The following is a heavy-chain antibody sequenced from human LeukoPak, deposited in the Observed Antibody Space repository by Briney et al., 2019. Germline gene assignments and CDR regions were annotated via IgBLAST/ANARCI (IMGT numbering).Heavy chain of an antibody. D-gene: IGHD1-14*01. Sequence: GGSLRLSCAASGFTFSDYYMSWIRQAPGKGLEWVSYISTAGDTVYYADSVKGRFTISRDNAKNSLCLQMNSLRAEDTAVYYCARDGEPATIDYWGQGTLVTVSS. CDR3: ARDGEPATIDY. CDR2: ISTAGDTV. CDR1: GFTFSDYY. V-gene: IGHV3-11*04. J-gene: IGHJ4*02.